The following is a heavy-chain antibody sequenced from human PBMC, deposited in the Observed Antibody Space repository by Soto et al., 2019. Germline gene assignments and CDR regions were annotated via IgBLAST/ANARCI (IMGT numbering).Heavy chain of an antibody. CDR1: GFTFSSYA. J-gene: IGHJ4*02. CDR3: AKEGVGRPSRIQLWFNY. Sequence: EVQLLESGGGLVQPGGSLRLSCAASGFTFSSYAMSWVRQAPGKGLEWVSAISGSGGSTYYADSVKGRFTISRDNSKNTLYLQMNSLRAEDTAVYYCAKEGVGRPSRIQLWFNYWGQGTLVTVSS. V-gene: IGHV3-23*01. D-gene: IGHD5-18*01. CDR2: ISGSGGST.